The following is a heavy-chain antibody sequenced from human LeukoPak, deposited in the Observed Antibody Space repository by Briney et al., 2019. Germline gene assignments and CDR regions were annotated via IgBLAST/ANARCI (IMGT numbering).Heavy chain of an antibody. Sequence: GGSLRLSCAASGFTFSSYSMNWVRQAPGKGLEWVSSISSSSYIYYSDSVKGRFTISRDNAKNSLYLQMNSLRAEDTAVYYCARDPRRYCSSTSCYGLFDYWGQGTLVTVSS. V-gene: IGHV3-21*01. CDR1: GFTFSSYS. J-gene: IGHJ4*02. CDR2: ISSSSYI. D-gene: IGHD2-2*01. CDR3: ARDPRRYCSSTSCYGLFDY.